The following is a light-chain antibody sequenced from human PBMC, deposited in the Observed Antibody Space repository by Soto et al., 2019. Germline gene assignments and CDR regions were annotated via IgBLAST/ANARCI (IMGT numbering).Light chain of an antibody. J-gene: IGKJ4*01. V-gene: IGKV3-20*01. CDR1: QSVSNTY. CDR2: GAS. CDR3: QQYGESPPT. Sequence: EMVLTQSPGALYLSPGERATLSCRASQSVSNTYLAWYQQKPGQAPRLLVSGASSRATGIPDRYSGRGSGTDCTLTTKLLEPEGFAVYFCQQYGESPPTFGGGTKVEIK.